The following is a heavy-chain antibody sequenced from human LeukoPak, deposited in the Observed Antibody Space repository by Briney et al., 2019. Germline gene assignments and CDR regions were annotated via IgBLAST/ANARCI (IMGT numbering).Heavy chain of an antibody. CDR2: IYYSGST. V-gene: IGHV4-61*01. J-gene: IGHJ4*02. CDR3: ARGRDGYNFDFN. CDR1: GGSVSSGSYY. Sequence: SETLSLTCTVCGGSVSSGSYYWSWIRQPPGKGLEWIGYIYYSGSTNYNPSLKSRVTISVDTSKNQFSLKLSSVTAADTAVYYCARGRDGYNFDFNWGQGTLVTVSS. D-gene: IGHD5-24*01.